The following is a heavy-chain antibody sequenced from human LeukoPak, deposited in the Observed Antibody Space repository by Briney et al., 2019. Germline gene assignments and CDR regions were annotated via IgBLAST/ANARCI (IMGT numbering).Heavy chain of an antibody. CDR3: ARATDLNDILTGPGDQ. J-gene: IGHJ5*02. Sequence: GGSLRLSCAASGFTFSSYGMHWVRQAPGKGLEWVALISYDGSNKYYADSVKGRFTFSRDNSKNTLYLQMNSLRAEDTAVYYCARATDLNDILTGPGDQWGQGTLVTVSS. CDR1: GFTFSSYG. V-gene: IGHV3-30*19. D-gene: IGHD3-9*01. CDR2: ISYDGSNK.